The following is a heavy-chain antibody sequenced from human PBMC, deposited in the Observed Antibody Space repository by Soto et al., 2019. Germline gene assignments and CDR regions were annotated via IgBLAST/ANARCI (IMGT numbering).Heavy chain of an antibody. CDR1: GGSISGSY. Sequence: PSETLSLTCSVSGGSISGSYWSWIRQSPGKGLERLGYVYYTGSTNYSPSRSSRVSISVDTSKHEFPLRLSSVTAADTAVYFCARSVAVPGAHIDYWGQGTQVTVSS. D-gene: IGHD6-19*01. J-gene: IGHJ4*02. CDR2: VYYTGST. V-gene: IGHV4-59*01. CDR3: ARSVAVPGAHIDY.